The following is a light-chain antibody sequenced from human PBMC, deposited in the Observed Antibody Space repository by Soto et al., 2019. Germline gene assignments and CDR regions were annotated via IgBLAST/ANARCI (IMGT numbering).Light chain of an antibody. Sequence: DIQLTQSPSSLSASLGDSITITCRARETLSTFLNWYQVQPGTAPRLLVYGASYLQFGVTVRFRASGSGTLCSLPIDNLQRADLASYFCQQFFSAGLTFGGGT. CDR1: ETLSTF. J-gene: IGKJ4*01. CDR2: GAS. V-gene: IGKV1-39*01. CDR3: QQFFSAGLT.